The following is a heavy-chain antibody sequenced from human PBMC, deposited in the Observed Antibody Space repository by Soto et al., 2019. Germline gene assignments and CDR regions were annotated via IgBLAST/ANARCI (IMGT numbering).Heavy chain of an antibody. Sequence: GESLKISCKGSGYSFTSYWIGWVRQMPGKGLEWMGIIYPGDSDTRYSPSFQGQVTISADKSISTAYLQWSSLKASDTAMYYCARRNYYGSGSYTNYYYYGMDVWGQGTTVTVSS. CDR3: ARRNYYGSGSYTNYYYYGMDV. D-gene: IGHD3-10*01. CDR1: GYSFTSYW. CDR2: IYPGDSDT. V-gene: IGHV5-51*01. J-gene: IGHJ6*02.